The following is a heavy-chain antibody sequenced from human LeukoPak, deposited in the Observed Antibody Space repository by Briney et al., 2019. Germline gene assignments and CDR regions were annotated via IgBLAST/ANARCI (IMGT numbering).Heavy chain of an antibody. Sequence: SGPTLVKPTQTLTLTCTFSGFSLSTSGVGMGWIRQPPGKALEWLALIYWDDDKRYSPSLKSRLTITKDTSKNQVVLTMTNMDPVDTATYYCAHYGSGLYYFDYWGQGTLVTVSS. CDR2: IYWDDDK. CDR1: GFSLSTSGVG. CDR3: AHYGSGLYYFDY. V-gene: IGHV2-5*02. J-gene: IGHJ4*02. D-gene: IGHD3-10*01.